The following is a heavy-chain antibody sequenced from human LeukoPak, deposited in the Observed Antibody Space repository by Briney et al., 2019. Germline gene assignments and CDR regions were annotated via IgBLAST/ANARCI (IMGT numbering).Heavy chain of an antibody. D-gene: IGHD4-17*01. J-gene: IGHJ4*02. CDR1: GGSITSSTHY. CDR2: IYYTGSPT. V-gene: IGHV4-39*07. CDR3: ARDFLRDYGDPFDS. Sequence: SETLSLTCTASGGSITSSTHYWGWIRQPPGKGLEWIGTIYYTGSPTFYNPSLKSRLTISVDTSKSHFSLKLTSVTAADTAVYYCARDFLRDYGDPFDSWGQGTLVTVSS.